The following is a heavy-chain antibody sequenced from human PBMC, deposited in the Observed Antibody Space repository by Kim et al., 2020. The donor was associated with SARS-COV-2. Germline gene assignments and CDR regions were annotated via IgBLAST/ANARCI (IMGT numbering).Heavy chain of an antibody. J-gene: IGHJ5*02. Sequence: ASEKVSCKVSGYTLNELSMHWVRQAPGKGLEWRGGFDPEDGEKIYAQKFPGRVTMTEDTSTDTAYMELSSLRSEDTAVYYCATAAALCGGATRCPRWFDPWGQGALVTVSS. CDR3: ATAAALCGGATRCPRWFDP. CDR2: FDPEDGEK. V-gene: IGHV1-24*01. CDR1: GYTLNELS. D-gene: IGHD1-26*01.